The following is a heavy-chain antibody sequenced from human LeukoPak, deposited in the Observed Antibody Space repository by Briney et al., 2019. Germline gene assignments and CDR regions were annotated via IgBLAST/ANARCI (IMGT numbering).Heavy chain of an antibody. CDR1: GGSITSYY. D-gene: IGHD3-22*01. J-gene: IGHJ4*02. CDR2: IYYSGTS. V-gene: IGHV4-59*12. Sequence: SETLSLTCTVSGGSITSYYWSWIRQAPGKGLEWIGYIYYSGTSNYNPSLKSRVTISVDTSKNQFSLKLSSVTAADTAVYYCARGRNGEGLVVVTIQYYFDYWGQGTLVTVSS. CDR3: ARGRNGEGLVVVTIQYYFDY.